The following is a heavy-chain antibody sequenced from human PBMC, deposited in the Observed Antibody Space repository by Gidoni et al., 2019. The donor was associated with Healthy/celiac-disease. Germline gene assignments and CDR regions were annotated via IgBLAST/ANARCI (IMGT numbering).Heavy chain of an antibody. Sequence: EVQLLESGVGLVQPGGSLRLPCAASGFTFSSYAMSWVRQAPGKGLEWVSAISGSGGSTYYAGSVKGRFTISRENSKNTLYLQMNSLRAEDTAVYYCAKSGRWLQSPFDYWGQGTLVTVSS. CDR3: AKSGRWLQSPFDY. CDR1: GFTFSSYA. V-gene: IGHV3-23*01. J-gene: IGHJ4*02. CDR2: ISGSGGST. D-gene: IGHD5-12*01.